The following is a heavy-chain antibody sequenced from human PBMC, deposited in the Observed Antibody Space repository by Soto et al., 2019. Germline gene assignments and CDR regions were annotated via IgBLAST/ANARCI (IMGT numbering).Heavy chain of an antibody. D-gene: IGHD3-3*01. Sequence: SETLSLTCTVSGGSMTSYYWTWIRQPAGKGLEWIGSVYSSGGTHYNPSLKSRVTISLDTSKNQFSLRLLSVTDADTAVYFCARGQRFSDWFDPWCQGTLVTVSS. V-gene: IGHV4-4*07. CDR2: VYSSGGT. J-gene: IGHJ5*02. CDR3: ARGQRFSDWFDP. CDR1: GGSMTSYY.